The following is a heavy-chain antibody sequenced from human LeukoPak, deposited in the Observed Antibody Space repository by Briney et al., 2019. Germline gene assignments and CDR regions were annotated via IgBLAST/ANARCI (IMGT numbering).Heavy chain of an antibody. Sequence: GSLRLSCAASGFTVSSNYMSWVRPAPGKGLEWVSVIYSGGSTYYADSVKGRFTISRDNSKNTLYLQMNSLRAEDTAVYYCARDRIYSSSWSDAYYYYYYGMDVWGQGTTVTVSS. CDR3: ARDRIYSSSWSDAYYYYYYGMDV. J-gene: IGHJ6*02. CDR1: GFTVSSNY. CDR2: IYSGGST. D-gene: IGHD6-13*01. V-gene: IGHV3-66*01.